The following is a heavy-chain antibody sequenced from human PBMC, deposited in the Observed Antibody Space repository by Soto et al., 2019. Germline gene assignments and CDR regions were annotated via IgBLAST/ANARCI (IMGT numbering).Heavy chain of an antibody. V-gene: IGHV1-2*04. D-gene: IGHD5-18*01. CDR3: ARNLRYTSWYYYGLDV. CDR2: TNPNSGGT. CDR1: GYTFTGYY. Sequence: ASVKVSCKTSGYTFTGYYIDCMRQSPGQGLEWLGWTNPNSGGTKYAHKLQGWVAMTWDTSFSTAYMELSRPTSDDTAVYYCARNLRYTSWYYYGLDVWGQGTTVTVSS. J-gene: IGHJ6*02.